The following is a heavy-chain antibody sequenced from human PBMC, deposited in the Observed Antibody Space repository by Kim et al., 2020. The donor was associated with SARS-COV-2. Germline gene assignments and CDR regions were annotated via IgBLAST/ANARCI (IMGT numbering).Heavy chain of an antibody. D-gene: IGHD1-26*01. CDR1: GGSISSYY. J-gene: IGHJ3*02. CDR3: ARDVHVGATSGAFDI. Sequence: SETLSLTCTVSGGSISSYYWSWIRQPPGKGLEWIGYIYYSGSTNYNPSLRSRVTISVDTSKNQFSLKLSSVTAADTAVYYCARDVHVGATSGAFDIWGQGTVVTVSS. CDR2: IYYSGST. V-gene: IGHV4-59*01.